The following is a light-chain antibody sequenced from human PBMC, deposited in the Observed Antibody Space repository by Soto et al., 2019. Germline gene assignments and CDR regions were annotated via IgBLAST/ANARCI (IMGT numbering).Light chain of an antibody. Sequence: IVLTQSPGTLSLSSGERATLSCRASQSVPSSQLGWYQQKFGRSPRLLIYAASTRATGVPDRFSGSGSGTEFTLTISSLQSEDFAVYYCQQYHNWPITFGQGTRLE. CDR2: AAS. V-gene: IGKV3D-15*01. CDR1: QSVPSSQ. J-gene: IGKJ5*01. CDR3: QQYHNWPIT.